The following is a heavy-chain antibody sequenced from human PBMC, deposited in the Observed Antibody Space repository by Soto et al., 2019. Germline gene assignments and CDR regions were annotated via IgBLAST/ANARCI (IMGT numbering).Heavy chain of an antibody. Sequence: EVQLLESGGGLVQPGGSLRLSCVASGFTFSTYAMAWVRQAPGKGLEWVSAISGGGDGTYQLDYVKGRFTISRDNSRNTLDLQLNGLRAEDTALYYCAKAFDASGYTYERAFDYWGQGTLVTVSS. D-gene: IGHD3-22*01. J-gene: IGHJ4*02. CDR1: GFTFSTYA. V-gene: IGHV3-23*01. CDR3: AKAFDASGYTYERAFDY. CDR2: ISGGGDGT.